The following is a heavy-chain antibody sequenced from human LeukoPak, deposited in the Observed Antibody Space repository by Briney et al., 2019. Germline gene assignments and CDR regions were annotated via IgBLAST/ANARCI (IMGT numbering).Heavy chain of an antibody. J-gene: IGHJ4*02. CDR3: ARESLDYDYVWGSSRPSRRIDY. D-gene: IGHD3-16*01. CDR1: GGSISSYY. CDR2: IYYSGST. Sequence: PSETLSLTCTVSGGSISSYYWSWIRQPPGKGLEWIGYIYYSGSTYYNPSLKSRVTISVDTSKNQFSLKLSSVTAADTAVYYCARESLDYDYVWGSSRPSRRIDYWGQGTLVTVSS. V-gene: IGHV4-59*12.